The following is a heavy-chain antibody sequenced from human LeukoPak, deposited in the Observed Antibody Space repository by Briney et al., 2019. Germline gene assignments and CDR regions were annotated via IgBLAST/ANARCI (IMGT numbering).Heavy chain of an antibody. V-gene: IGHV3-23*01. CDR3: AKPLSPIVVVINYDY. CDR2: ISGSGGST. J-gene: IGHJ4*02. D-gene: IGHD3-22*01. CDR1: GFTFSSYA. Sequence: GGSLRLSCAASGFTFSSYAMSWVRQAPGKGLEWVSAISGSGGSTYYADSVKGRFTISRDNSKNTLYLQMNSLRAEDTAVYYCAKPLSPIVVVINYDYWGQGTLVTVSS.